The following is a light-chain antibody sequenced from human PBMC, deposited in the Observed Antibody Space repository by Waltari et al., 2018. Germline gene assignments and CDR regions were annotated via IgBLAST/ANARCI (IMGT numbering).Light chain of an antibody. CDR2: QVS. CDR1: QSLLDTDDGKTF. CDR3: VQGTHWPLT. V-gene: IGKV2-30*01. Sequence: DAVLTQSPLSLPVTPGQPASISCWSCQSLLDTDDGKTFLNWLEQKPGQPPRRLIYQVSNRDSGVPDRFSGSGAETDFTLKISRVEAEDVGVYCCVQGTHWPLTFGGGTKVEIK. J-gene: IGKJ4*01.